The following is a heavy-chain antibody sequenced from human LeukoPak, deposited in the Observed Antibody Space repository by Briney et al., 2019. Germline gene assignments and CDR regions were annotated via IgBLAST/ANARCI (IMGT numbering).Heavy chain of an antibody. V-gene: IGHV3-33*06. Sequence: GGSPRLSCAASGFTFSSYGMHWVRQAPGKGLEWVAVIWYDRSNKYYADSVKGRFTISRDNFKNMLYLQMNSLRAEDTAVYYCAKESGDLPLYYYYYMDVWGKGTTVTVSS. J-gene: IGHJ6*03. CDR3: AKESGDLPLYYYYYMDV. CDR1: GFTFSSYG. D-gene: IGHD4-17*01. CDR2: IWYDRSNK.